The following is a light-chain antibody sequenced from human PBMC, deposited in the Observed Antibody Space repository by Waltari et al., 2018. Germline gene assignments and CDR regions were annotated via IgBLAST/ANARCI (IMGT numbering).Light chain of an antibody. CDR1: STDIGVYNY. CDR3: ASFAGSNTL. V-gene: IGLV2-8*01. J-gene: IGLJ2*01. CDR2: GCS. Sequence: QSALTQPPSASGSPGQSVTISCTGTSTDIGVYNYVSWYQQPPGKAPKLLIYGCSERPPGCPDRFSGSKSGIPASLTVFGLQTEDEADYYCASFAGSNTLFGGGTKLTVL.